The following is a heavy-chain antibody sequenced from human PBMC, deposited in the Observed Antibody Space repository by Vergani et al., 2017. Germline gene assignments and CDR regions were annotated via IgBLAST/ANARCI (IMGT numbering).Heavy chain of an antibody. CDR1: GGSFTSYH. Sequence: QVQLQQWGGGLLKPSETLSLNCVVNGGSFTSYHWTWIRQSPGEGLEWVGDIDHTGRPDYNPSLKSRLTISVDKSRNQFSLTLTSVTATDTAIYFCARVNTETNGHLYYYYYMDVWGQGTAVTVS. V-gene: IGHV4-34*01. CDR2: IDHTGRP. CDR3: ARVNTETNGHLYYYYYMDV. D-gene: IGHD4-11*01. J-gene: IGHJ6*03.